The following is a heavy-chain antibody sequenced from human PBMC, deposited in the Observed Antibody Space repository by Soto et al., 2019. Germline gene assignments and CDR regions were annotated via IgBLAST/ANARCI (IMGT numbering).Heavy chain of an antibody. CDR3: ARDPSSGWYQGYDY. D-gene: IGHD6-19*01. V-gene: IGHV3-66*01. CDR1: GFTFSSYA. CDR2: IYSGGST. Sequence: GGSLRLSCAASGFTFSSYAMSWVRQAPGKGLEWVSVIYSGGSTYYADSVKGRFTISRDNSKNTLYLQMNSLRAEDTAVYYCARDPSSGWYQGYDYWGQGTLVTVSS. J-gene: IGHJ4*02.